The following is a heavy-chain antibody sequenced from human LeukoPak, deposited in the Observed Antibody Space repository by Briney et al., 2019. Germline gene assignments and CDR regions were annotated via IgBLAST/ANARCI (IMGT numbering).Heavy chain of an antibody. Sequence: PGGSLRLSCAASGFTFSDYNMRWIRQAPGKGLEWVSSISRSGSTKYYADSVKGRFTISRDNAKNSLYLQMNSLRAEDTAVYYCARGFMVAHGQDYWGQGTLVTVSS. CDR3: ARGFMVAHGQDY. CDR1: GFTFSDYN. CDR2: ISRSGSTK. D-gene: IGHD4/OR15-4a*01. J-gene: IGHJ4*02. V-gene: IGHV3-11*04.